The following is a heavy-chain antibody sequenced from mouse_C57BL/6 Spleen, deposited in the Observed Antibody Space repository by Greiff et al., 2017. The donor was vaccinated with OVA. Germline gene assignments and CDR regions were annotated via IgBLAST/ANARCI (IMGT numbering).Heavy chain of an antibody. CDR1: GYSFTSYY. CDR3: ARFYDGSMDY. Sequence: VQLVESGPELVKPGASVKISCKASGYSFTSYYIHWVKQRPGQGLEWIGWIYPGSGNTKYNEKFKGKATLTADTSSSTAYMQLSSLTSEDSAVYYCARFYDGSMDYWGQGTSVTVSS. D-gene: IGHD1-2*01. CDR2: IYPGSGNT. V-gene: IGHV1-66*01. J-gene: IGHJ4*01.